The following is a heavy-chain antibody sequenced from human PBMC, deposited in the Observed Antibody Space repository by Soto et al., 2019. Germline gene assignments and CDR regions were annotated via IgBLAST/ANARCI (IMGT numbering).Heavy chain of an antibody. CDR3: ARTGQQAFYWFDP. Sequence: QVQLQESGPGLVKPSETLSLTCTVSGGSISSYYWSWTRQPPGKGLEWIGYIYYSGSNNYNPSLKSRVTISVDTSKNQFSLKLSSVTAADTAVYYCARTGQQAFYWFDPWGQGTLVTVSS. J-gene: IGHJ5*02. CDR2: IYYSGSN. V-gene: IGHV4-59*01. D-gene: IGHD6-13*01. CDR1: GGSISSYY.